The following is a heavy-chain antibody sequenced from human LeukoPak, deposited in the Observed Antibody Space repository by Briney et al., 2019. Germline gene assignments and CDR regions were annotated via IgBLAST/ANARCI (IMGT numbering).Heavy chain of an antibody. Sequence: SQTLSLTCAISGDSVSSNSAAWNWIRQSPSRGLEWLGRTYYRSKWYNDYAVSVKSRITINPDTSKNQFSLQLNSVTPEDTAVYYCARDLVVVPAASGYYYTDVWGKGTTVTVSS. D-gene: IGHD2-2*01. CDR2: TYYRSKWYN. CDR3: ARDLVVVPAASGYYYTDV. J-gene: IGHJ6*03. CDR1: GDSVSSNSAA. V-gene: IGHV6-1*01.